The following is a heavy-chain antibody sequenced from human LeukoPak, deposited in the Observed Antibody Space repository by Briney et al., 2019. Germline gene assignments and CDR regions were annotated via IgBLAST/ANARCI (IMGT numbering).Heavy chain of an antibody. CDR1: GFTFSSYA. D-gene: IGHD5-12*01. J-gene: IGHJ6*02. CDR2: ISYDGSNK. V-gene: IGHV3-30-3*01. Sequence: QPGGSLRLSCAASGFTFSSYAMSWVRQAPGKGLEWVAVISYDGSNKYYADSVKGRFTISRDNSKNTLYLQMNSLRAEDTAVYYCARDLASRSGYDYRHYYGMDVWGQGTTVTVSS. CDR3: ARDLASRSGYDYRHYYGMDV.